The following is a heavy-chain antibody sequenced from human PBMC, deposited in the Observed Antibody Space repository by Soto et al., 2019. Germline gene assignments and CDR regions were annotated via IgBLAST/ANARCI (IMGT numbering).Heavy chain of an antibody. V-gene: IGHV4-59*13. J-gene: IGHJ4*01. CDR3: AVWSALTQYYFDS. CDR2: AYYSGTT. D-gene: IGHD3-3*01. CDR1: GASFSGSY. Sequence: LETLSLTCAVSGASFSGSYWSWIRQPPGKGLEWIGYAYYSGTTVYNPSLKSRVSISVDTSKKHVSLRLNSVTAADTAVYYCAVWSALTQYYFDSWGHGTLVTVSS.